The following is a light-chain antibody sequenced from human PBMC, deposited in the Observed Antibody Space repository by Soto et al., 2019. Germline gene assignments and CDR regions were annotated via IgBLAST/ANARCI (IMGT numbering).Light chain of an antibody. CDR2: EGS. J-gene: IGLJ2*01. CDR3: CSCAGSLVV. V-gene: IGLV2-23*01. Sequence: QSVLTQPASVSGSPGQSITISCTGTSSDVGSYDSWYQQHPGKAPKLMIYEGSKRPSGVSNRFSGSKSGNTASLTISGLQSEDEADYYCCSCAGSLVVFGGGTKLTVL. CDR1: SSDVGSYD.